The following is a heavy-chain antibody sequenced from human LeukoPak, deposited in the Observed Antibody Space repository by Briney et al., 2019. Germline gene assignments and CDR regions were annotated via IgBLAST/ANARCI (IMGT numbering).Heavy chain of an antibody. J-gene: IGHJ4*02. Sequence: GGSLRLSCAASGFILRSDAMTWVRQALGKGLECISYIHVSSGTTFYADSVKGRFTISTDDVNNSLFLQMNSLRGDDTAVYYCAKVWSGYSNFDYWGRGTPVTVSA. D-gene: IGHD3-3*01. V-gene: IGHV3-48*01. CDR1: GFILRSDA. CDR2: IHVSSGTT. CDR3: AKVWSGYSNFDY.